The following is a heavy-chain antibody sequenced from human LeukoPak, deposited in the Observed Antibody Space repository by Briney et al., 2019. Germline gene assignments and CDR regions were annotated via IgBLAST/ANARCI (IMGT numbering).Heavy chain of an antibody. V-gene: IGHV3-30-3*01. D-gene: IGHD5-12*01. CDR1: GFTFSSYA. CDR3: AKVRKWLHEHFDY. J-gene: IGHJ4*02. Sequence: PGGSLRLSCAASGFTFSSYAMHWVRQAPGKGLEWVAVISYDGSNKYYADSVKGRFTISRDNSKNTLYLQMNSLRAEDTAVYYCAKVRKWLHEHFDYWGQGTLVTVSS. CDR2: ISYDGSNK.